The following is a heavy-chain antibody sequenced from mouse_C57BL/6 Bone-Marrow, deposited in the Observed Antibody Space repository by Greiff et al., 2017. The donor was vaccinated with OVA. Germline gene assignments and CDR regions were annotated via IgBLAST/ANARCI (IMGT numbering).Heavy chain of an antibody. Sequence: QVQLKQSGPELVKPGASVKISCKASGYAFSSSWMNWVTQRPGKGLEWIGRIYPGDGDPNYNGKFKGKATLTADKSSSTAYMQLSSLTSEDSAVYFCARYLTTYVDYWGQGTTLTVAS. D-gene: IGHD1-1*01. CDR1: GYAFSSSW. CDR2: IYPGDGDP. J-gene: IGHJ2*01. V-gene: IGHV1-82*01. CDR3: ARYLTTYVDY.